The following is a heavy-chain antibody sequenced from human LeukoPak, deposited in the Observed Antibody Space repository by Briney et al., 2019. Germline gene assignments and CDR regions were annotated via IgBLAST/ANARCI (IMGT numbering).Heavy chain of an antibody. CDR1: GFTFSSYW. Sequence: GGSLRLSCAASGFTFSSYWMSWVRQAPGKGLEWVANIKQDGSEKYYVDSVKGRFTISRDNAKNSLYLQMNSLRAEDTAVYYCAREADYYDSSGYYSYFQHWGQGTLVTVSS. D-gene: IGHD3-22*01. CDR3: AREADYYDSSGYYSYFQH. V-gene: IGHV3-7*01. J-gene: IGHJ1*01. CDR2: IKQDGSEK.